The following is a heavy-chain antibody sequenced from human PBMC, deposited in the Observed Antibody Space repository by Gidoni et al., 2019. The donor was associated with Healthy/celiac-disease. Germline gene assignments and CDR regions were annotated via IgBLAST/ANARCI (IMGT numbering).Heavy chain of an antibody. Sequence: QVQLVESGGGVVQPGRSLRLSCAASGFPFSSDAMHWVRQAPGKGLEWVAVISYDGSNKYYADSVKGRFTISRDNSKNTLYLQMNSLRAEDTAVYYCARGNDYGDYWSLDYWGQGTLVTVSS. V-gene: IGHV3-30-3*01. J-gene: IGHJ4*02. CDR2: ISYDGSNK. CDR1: GFPFSSDA. CDR3: ARGNDYGDYWSLDY. D-gene: IGHD4-17*01.